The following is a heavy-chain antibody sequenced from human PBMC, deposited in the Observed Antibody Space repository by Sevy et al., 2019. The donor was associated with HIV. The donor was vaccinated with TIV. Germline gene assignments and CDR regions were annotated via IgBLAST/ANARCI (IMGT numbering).Heavy chain of an antibody. D-gene: IGHD3-3*01. J-gene: IGHJ6*02. CDR1: GFPFNTYS. CDR3: VRGGVVIQWLGLGV. V-gene: IGHV3-74*03. CDR2: IERDGSKI. Sequence: GGSLRLSCAASGFPFNTYSMHWVRQAPGKGLVWVSSIERDGSKIKYADSVKGRFTISRDNAESTLYLQMDSVRVEDTGVYYCVRGGVVIQWLGLGVRGQGTTVTVSS.